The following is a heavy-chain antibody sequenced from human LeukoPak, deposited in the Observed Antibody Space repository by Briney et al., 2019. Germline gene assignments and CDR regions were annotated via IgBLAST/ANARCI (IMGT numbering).Heavy chain of an antibody. CDR3: ARDLASTYDYDSSTALGY. J-gene: IGHJ4*02. Sequence: GGSLRLSCAASGFTFSSYWMNWVRQAPGKGLEWVANIKQDGSEKYYVDSVKGRFTISRDNAKNSLYLQMNSLRAEDTAVYYCARDLASTYDYDSSTALGYWGQGTLVTVSS. V-gene: IGHV3-7*01. D-gene: IGHD3-22*01. CDR2: IKQDGSEK. CDR1: GFTFSSYW.